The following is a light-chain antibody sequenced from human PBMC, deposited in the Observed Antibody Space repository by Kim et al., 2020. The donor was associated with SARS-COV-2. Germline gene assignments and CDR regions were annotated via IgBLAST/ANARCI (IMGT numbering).Light chain of an antibody. CDR2: RSN. V-gene: IGLV1-47*01. J-gene: IGLJ3*02. CDR1: SSNIGSNS. CDR3: AGWDDSLRGWV. Sequence: GQRVTISCSGSSSNIGSNSVYWYQQYPGTAPKLLIYRSNQRPSGVPDRFSGSKSGTSASLAISGLRSEDEADYYCAGWDDSLRGWVFGGGTKLAVL.